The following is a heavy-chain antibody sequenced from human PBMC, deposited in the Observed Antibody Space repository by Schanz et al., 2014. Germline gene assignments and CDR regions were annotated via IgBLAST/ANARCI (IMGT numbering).Heavy chain of an antibody. D-gene: IGHD3-10*01. CDR1: GYTFTSYY. V-gene: IGHV1-46*01. Sequence: QVQLVQSGAEVKKPGASVKVSCKASGYTFTSYYMHWVRQAPGQGLEWMGIINPSGGSTSYAQKFQGRVTMTRDTSTSTVYMELNSLRAEDTAVYYCAKGRFGELSAFDIWGQGTMVTVSS. J-gene: IGHJ3*02. CDR3: AKGRFGELSAFDI. CDR2: INPSGGST.